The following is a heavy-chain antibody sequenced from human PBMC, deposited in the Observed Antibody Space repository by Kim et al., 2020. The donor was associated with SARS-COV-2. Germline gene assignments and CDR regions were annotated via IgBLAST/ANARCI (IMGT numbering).Heavy chain of an antibody. CDR3: ARDGCSGGSCYSPKYYYYYGMDV. CDR2: IIPIFGTA. CDR1: GGTFSSYA. V-gene: IGHV1-69*13. J-gene: IGHJ6*02. D-gene: IGHD2-15*01. Sequence: SVKVSCKASGGTFSSYAISWVRQAPGQGLEWMGGIIPIFGTANYAQKFQGRVTITADESTSTAYMELSSLRSEDTAVYYCARDGCSGGSCYSPKYYYYYGMDVWGQGTTVTVSS.